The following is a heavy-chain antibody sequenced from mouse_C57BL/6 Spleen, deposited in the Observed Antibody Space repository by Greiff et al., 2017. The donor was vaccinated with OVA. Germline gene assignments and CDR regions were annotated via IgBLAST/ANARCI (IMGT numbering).Heavy chain of an antibody. J-gene: IGHJ4*01. V-gene: IGHV1-80*01. CDR1: GYAFSSYW. CDR3: ARGGITTARYAMDY. Sequence: QVQLQQSGAELVKPGASVKISCKASGYAFSSYWMNWVKQRPGKGLEWIGQIYPGDGDTNYNGKFKGKATLTADKSSSTAYMQLSSLTSEDSAVYFCARGGITTARYAMDYWGQGTSVTVSS. D-gene: IGHD1-2*01. CDR2: IYPGDGDT.